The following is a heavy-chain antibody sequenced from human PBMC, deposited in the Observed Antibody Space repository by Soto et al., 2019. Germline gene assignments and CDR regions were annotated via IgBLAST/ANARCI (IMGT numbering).Heavy chain of an antibody. CDR3: AIHKLRRRIAARRSHSWFDP. Sequence: SETLSLTCTVSGGSISSSSYYWGWIRQPPGKGLEWIGSIYYSGSTYYNPSLKSRVTISVDTSKNQFSLKLSSVTAADTAVYYCAIHKLRRRIAARRSHSWFDPWGQGTLVTVSS. CDR2: IYYSGST. D-gene: IGHD6-6*01. V-gene: IGHV4-39*01. CDR1: GGSISSSSYY. J-gene: IGHJ5*02.